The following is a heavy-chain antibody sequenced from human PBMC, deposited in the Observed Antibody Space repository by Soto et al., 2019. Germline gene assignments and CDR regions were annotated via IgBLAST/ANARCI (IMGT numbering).Heavy chain of an antibody. J-gene: IGHJ4*02. Sequence: QVQLVESGGGVVQPGRSLRLSCAASGFTFSSYAMHWVRQAPGKGLEWVAVISYDGSNKYYADSVKGRFTISRDNSKNTLYLQMNSLRAEDTAVYYCARPLGYYDSSGRSYWGQGTLVTVSS. CDR1: GFTFSSYA. D-gene: IGHD3-22*01. CDR2: ISYDGSNK. CDR3: ARPLGYYDSSGRSY. V-gene: IGHV3-30-3*01.